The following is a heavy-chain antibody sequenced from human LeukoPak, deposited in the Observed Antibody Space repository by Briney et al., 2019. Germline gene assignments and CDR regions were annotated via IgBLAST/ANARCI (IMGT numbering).Heavy chain of an antibody. D-gene: IGHD3-22*01. CDR3: ARDMYYYDSSGYYYFT. CDR1: GGSISSSSYY. CDR2: IYYSGST. Sequence: SETLSLTCTVSGGSISSSSYYWGWIHQPPGKGLEWIGSIYYSGSTYYNPSLKSRVTISVDTSKNQFSLKLSSVTAADTAVYYCARDMYYYDSSGYYYFTWGQGTLVTVSS. J-gene: IGHJ5*02. V-gene: IGHV4-39*07.